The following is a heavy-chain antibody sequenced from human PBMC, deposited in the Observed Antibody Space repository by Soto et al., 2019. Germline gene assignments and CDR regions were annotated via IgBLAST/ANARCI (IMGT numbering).Heavy chain of an antibody. Sequence: ESLKISCKGSGYSFTSYWIGWVRQMPGKGLEWMGITYPGDSDTRYSPSFQGQVTISADKSISTAYLQWSSLKASDTAMYYCARQVAAARPYYYGMDVWGQGTTVTVAS. CDR2: TYPGDSDT. V-gene: IGHV5-51*01. CDR3: ARQVAAARPYYYGMDV. CDR1: GYSFTSYW. D-gene: IGHD6-6*01. J-gene: IGHJ6*02.